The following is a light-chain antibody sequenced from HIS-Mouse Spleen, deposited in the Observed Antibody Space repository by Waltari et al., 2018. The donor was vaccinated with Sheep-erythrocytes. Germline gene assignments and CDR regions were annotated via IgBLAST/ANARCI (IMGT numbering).Light chain of an antibody. V-gene: IGLV2-8*01. J-gene: IGLJ3*02. CDR1: SSDVCGYNY. Sequence: QSALTQPPSASGSPGQSVTISCTGTSSDVCGYNYFSWYQQHPGKAPKPLIDEVSKRPSGIPIRFSGSKSGNTASLTVTGLQAKDEADYYCSSYAGSNNWVFGGGTKLTVL. CDR2: EVS. CDR3: SSYAGSNNWV.